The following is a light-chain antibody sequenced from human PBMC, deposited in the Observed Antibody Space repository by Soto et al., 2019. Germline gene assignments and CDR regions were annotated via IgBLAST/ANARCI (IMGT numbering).Light chain of an antibody. Sequence: DSQVTQCPSTVSASVGDRVTITCRASQSISSYLAWSRQKPGEATKLLIYKASTLERGVPSRFSGSGSGTDFTPPTSSCQHPDFVPSYCHLHKSAYRTFGQGTNVDIK. CDR1: QSISSY. V-gene: IGKV1-5*03. CDR2: KAS. CDR3: HLHKSAYRT. J-gene: IGKJ1*01.